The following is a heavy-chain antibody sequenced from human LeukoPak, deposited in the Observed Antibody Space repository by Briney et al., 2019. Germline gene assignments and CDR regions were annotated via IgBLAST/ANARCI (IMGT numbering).Heavy chain of an antibody. J-gene: IGHJ3*02. CDR2: ISWNSGSI. CDR3: AKDIYSGSYLGAFDI. CDR1: GFTFDDYA. Sequence: PGRSLRLSCAASGFTFDDYAMHWVRQAPGKGLEWVSGISWNSGSIGYADSVKGRFTISRDNAKNSLYLQMNSLRAEDTALYYCAKDIYSGSYLGAFDIWGQGTMVTVSS. V-gene: IGHV3-9*01. D-gene: IGHD1-26*01.